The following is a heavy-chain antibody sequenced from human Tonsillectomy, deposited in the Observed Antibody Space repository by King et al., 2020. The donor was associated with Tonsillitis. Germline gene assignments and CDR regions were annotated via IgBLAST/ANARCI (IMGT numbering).Heavy chain of an antibody. CDR1: GGSISSSRYY. D-gene: IGHD6-13*01. CDR3: ARHISGRSWFDY. V-gene: IGHV4-39*01. Sequence: QLQESGPGLVKPSETLSLTCTVSGGSISSSRYYWGWIRQPPGKGLEWIGSIYYSGSTYYNPSLRSRLTISVDTSKNQFSLNLYSVTAADPAVYSCARHISGRSWFDYWGQGTLVTVSS. J-gene: IGHJ4*02. CDR2: IYYSGST.